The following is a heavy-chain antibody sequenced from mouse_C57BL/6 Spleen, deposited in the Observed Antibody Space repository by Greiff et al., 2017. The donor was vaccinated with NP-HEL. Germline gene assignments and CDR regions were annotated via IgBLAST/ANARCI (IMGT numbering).Heavy chain of an antibody. J-gene: IGHJ2*01. CDR3: ARLEDI. CDR1: GFSLTSYG. V-gene: IGHV2-9*02. CDR2: IWAGGST. Sequence: QVQLKESGPGLVAPSQSLSITCTVSGFSLTSYGVHWVRQPPGKGLEWLGVIWAGGSTHYNSALMSRLSISKDHSKSQVFVKMNSLQTDDTAMYYFARLEDIWGQGTTLTVSS. D-gene: IGHD1-3*01.